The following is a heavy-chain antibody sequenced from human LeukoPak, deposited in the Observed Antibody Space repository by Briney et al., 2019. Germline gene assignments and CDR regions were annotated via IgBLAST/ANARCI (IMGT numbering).Heavy chain of an antibody. D-gene: IGHD3-3*01. CDR1: GGSISSYY. Sequence: PSETLSLTCTVSGGSISSYYWSWIRQPPGEGLEWIGYIYYSGSTNYNPSLKSRVTISVDTSKNQFSLKLSSVTAADTAVYYCARGYDFWSGYYVADWGQGTLVTVSS. CDR3: ARGYDFWSGYYVAD. V-gene: IGHV4-59*12. J-gene: IGHJ4*02. CDR2: IYYSGST.